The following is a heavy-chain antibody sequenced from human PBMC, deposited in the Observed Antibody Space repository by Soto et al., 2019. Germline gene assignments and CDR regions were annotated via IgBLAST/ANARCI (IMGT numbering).Heavy chain of an antibody. Sequence: GESLKISCKGSGYSFTSYWIGWVRQMPGKGLEWMGIIYPGDSHTRYSPSFQGQVTISADKSISTAYLQWSSLKASDTAMYYCAREYDGSGSYWAYGMDVWGQGTTVTVSS. J-gene: IGHJ6*02. CDR3: AREYDGSGSYWAYGMDV. D-gene: IGHD3-10*01. V-gene: IGHV5-51*01. CDR1: GYSFTSYW. CDR2: IYPGDSHT.